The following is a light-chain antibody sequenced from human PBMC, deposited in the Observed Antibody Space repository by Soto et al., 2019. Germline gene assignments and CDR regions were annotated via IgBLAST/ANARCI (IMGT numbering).Light chain of an antibody. CDR1: QSISSW. Sequence: DIQMTQSPSTLSASVGDRVTITCRASQSISSWLAWYQQKPGKAPKLVIYKASSLESGVPSRFSGSGSGTEFTLTISSLQPDDFATYYCQQYDNFPWTFGQGNKVEIK. J-gene: IGKJ1*01. CDR3: QQYDNFPWT. V-gene: IGKV1-5*03. CDR2: KAS.